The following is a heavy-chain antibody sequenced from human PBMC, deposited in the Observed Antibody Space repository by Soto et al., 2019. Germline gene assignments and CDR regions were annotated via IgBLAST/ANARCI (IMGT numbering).Heavy chain of an antibody. CDR3: ARGRYGDY. CDR1: GYTFTTYY. V-gene: IGHV1-46*01. CDR2: INPSGGNT. D-gene: IGHD1-1*01. J-gene: IGHJ4*02. Sequence: GASVKVSCKASGYTFTTYYIHWVRQAPGQGLEWMGIINPSGGNTDYAQKLQGRVIVTRDTSTSTAYMELRSLISDDTAVYYCARGRYGDYWGQGALVTVSS.